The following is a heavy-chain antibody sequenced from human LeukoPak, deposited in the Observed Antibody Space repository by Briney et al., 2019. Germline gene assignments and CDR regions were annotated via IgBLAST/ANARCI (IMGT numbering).Heavy chain of an antibody. CDR3: ARGLLDNYYDSSGYYYAGYYYYYMDV. V-gene: IGHV1-8*02. D-gene: IGHD3-22*01. CDR2: MNPNSGNT. CDR1: GYTFTGYY. J-gene: IGHJ6*03. Sequence: ASVKVSCKASGYTFTGYYMHWVRQAPGQGLEWMGWMNPNSGNTGYAQKFQGRVTMTRNTSISTAYMELSSLRSEDTAVYYCARGLLDNYYDSSGYYYAGYYYYYMDVWGKGTTVTISS.